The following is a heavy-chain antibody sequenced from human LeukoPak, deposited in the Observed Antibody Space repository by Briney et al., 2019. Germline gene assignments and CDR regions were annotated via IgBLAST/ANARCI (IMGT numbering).Heavy chain of an antibody. Sequence: KPSETLSLTCAVYGGSFSGYYWSWIRQPPGKGLEWIGEINHSGSTNYNPSLKSRVTISVDTSKNQFSLKLSSVTAADTAVYYCARGAGYYDSSGYYAETFDYWGQGTLVTVSS. CDR1: GGSFSGYY. D-gene: IGHD3-22*01. J-gene: IGHJ4*02. V-gene: IGHV4-34*01. CDR3: ARGAGYYDSSGYYAETFDY. CDR2: INHSGST.